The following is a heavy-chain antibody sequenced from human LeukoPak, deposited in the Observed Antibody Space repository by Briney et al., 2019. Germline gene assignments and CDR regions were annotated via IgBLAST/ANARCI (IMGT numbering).Heavy chain of an antibody. CDR3: ARDRTSRDGYNFGLFYYYYMDV. D-gene: IGHD5-24*01. J-gene: IGHJ6*03. CDR2: INPSGGST. CDR1: GYTFTSYY. Sequence: ASVKVSCKASGYTFTSYYMHWVRQAPGQGLEWMGIINPSGGSTSYAQKFQGRVTMTGDMSTSTVYMELSSLRSEDTAVYYCARDRTSRDGYNFGLFYYYYMDVWGKGTTVTVSS. V-gene: IGHV1-46*01.